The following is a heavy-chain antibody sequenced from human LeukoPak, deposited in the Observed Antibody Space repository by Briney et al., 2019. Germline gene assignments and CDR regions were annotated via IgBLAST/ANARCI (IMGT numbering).Heavy chain of an antibody. J-gene: IGHJ4*02. D-gene: IGHD3-10*01. CDR3: AREDGSGTYYRDY. CDR1: GGSISSGDYY. Sequence: SQTLSLTCTVSGGSISSGDYYWSWIRQPPGKGLEWIGYIYYSGSTYYNPSLKSRVTISVDTSKNQFSLRLNSVTAADTAVYYCAREDGSGTYYRDYWGQGTPVTVSS. V-gene: IGHV4-30-4*01. CDR2: IYYSGST.